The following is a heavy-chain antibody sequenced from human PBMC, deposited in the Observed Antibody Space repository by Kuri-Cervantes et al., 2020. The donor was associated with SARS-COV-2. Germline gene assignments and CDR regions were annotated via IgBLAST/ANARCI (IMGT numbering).Heavy chain of an antibody. D-gene: IGHD3-16*01. CDR2: ISSSGSTI. CDR1: GFTFSSYE. J-gene: IGHJ6*03. CDR3: ASLLSGGGAHLYYFYMDA. Sequence: GESLKISCAASGFTFSSYEMNWVRQAPGKGLEWVSYISSSGSTIYYVDSVKGRFTISRDNAKNSLYLQMNSLRAEDTAVYYCASLLSGGGAHLYYFYMDAWGKGASVTVSS. V-gene: IGHV3-48*03.